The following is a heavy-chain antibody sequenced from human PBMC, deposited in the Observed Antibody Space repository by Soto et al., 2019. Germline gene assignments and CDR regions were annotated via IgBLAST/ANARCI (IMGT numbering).Heavy chain of an antibody. V-gene: IGHV1-69*08. CDR2: IIPILGIA. CDR3: ARDHQSSEDYGEDAFDT. J-gene: IGHJ3*02. Sequence: QVQLVQSGAEVKKPGSSVKVSCKASGGTFSSYTISWVRQAPGQGLEWIGRIIPILGIANYAQKFQGRVTITAYKSTSTAYMQLSTLRYEDTSVYYCARDHQSSEDYGEDAFDTWGQGTMVTVSS. CDR1: GGTFSSYT. D-gene: IGHD4-17*01.